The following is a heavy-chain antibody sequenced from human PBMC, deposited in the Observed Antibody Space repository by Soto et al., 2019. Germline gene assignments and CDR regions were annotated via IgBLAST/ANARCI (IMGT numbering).Heavy chain of an antibody. D-gene: IGHD3-16*02. CDR2: IIPILGIA. CDR3: SRGGFSAYDFVWGSYRNWYSDL. J-gene: IGHJ2*01. CDR1: GGTFSSYT. V-gene: IGHV1-69*02. Sequence: QVQLVQSGAEVKKPGSSVKVSCKASGGTFSSYTISWVRQAPGQGLEWMGRIIPILGIANYAQKFQGRVTITADKDTSTAYMELGSLRSEATGVYYCSRGGFSAYDFVWGSYRNWYSDLWGSGTLVTVSS.